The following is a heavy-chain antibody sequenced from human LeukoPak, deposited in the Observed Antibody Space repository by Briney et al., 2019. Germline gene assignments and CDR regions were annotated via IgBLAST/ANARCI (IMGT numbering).Heavy chain of an antibody. CDR1: GGSISSSNYY. CDR3: ARIYYYYYYMDV. Sequence: SETLSLTCTVSGGSISSSNYYWGWIRQPPGKGLEWIGSIYYRGSAYYNPSLKSRVTISVDTSKNQFSLNLSSVTAADTAVYYCARIYYYYYYMDVWGKGTTVTVSS. J-gene: IGHJ6*03. CDR2: IYYRGSA. V-gene: IGHV4-39*07.